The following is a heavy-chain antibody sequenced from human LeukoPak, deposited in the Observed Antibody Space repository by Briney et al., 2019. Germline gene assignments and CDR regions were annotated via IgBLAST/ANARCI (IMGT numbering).Heavy chain of an antibody. D-gene: IGHD2-8*01. CDR2: IYYSGST. CDR3: ARDSAGVLMVYATNTFDY. Sequence: SETLSLTCTVSGGSISSSSYYWGWIRQPPGKGLEWIGSIYYSGSTYYNPSLKSRVTISVDTSKNQFSLKLSSVTAADTAVYYCARDSAGVLMVYATNTFDYWGQGTLVTVSS. V-gene: IGHV4-39*07. CDR1: GGSISSSSYY. J-gene: IGHJ4*02.